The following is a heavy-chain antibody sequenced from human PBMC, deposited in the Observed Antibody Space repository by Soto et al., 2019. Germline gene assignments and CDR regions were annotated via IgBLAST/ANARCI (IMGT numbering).Heavy chain of an antibody. V-gene: IGHV1-69*05. J-gene: IGHJ6*02. CDR2: IIPIFGTA. Sequence: QVQLVQSGAEVKKPGSSVKVSCKASGGTFSSYXISXXXXXXGQGLEWMGGIIPIFGTANYAQKFQGRVTXXXXXXXXXXXXXXXXXXXXXXXXXXXXRXXXXXXXYYGMDVWGQGTTVTVSS. CDR3: XRXXXXXXXYYGMDV. CDR1: GGTFSSYX.